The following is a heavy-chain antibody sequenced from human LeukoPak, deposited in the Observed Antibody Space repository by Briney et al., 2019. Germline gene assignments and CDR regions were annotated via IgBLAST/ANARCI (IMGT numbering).Heavy chain of an antibody. J-gene: IGHJ6*02. CDR3: AGAGGYGDYSIYYYGMDV. CDR1: GYTFNSND. D-gene: IGHD4-17*01. V-gene: IGHV1-8*01. Sequence: ASVKVSCKASGYTFNSNDINWMRQATGQGLEWMGWMNPNSGNTGYAQRFQGRVTMTRNTSISTAYTELSSLRSDDTAVYYCAGAGGYGDYSIYYYGMDVWGQGTTVTVSS. CDR2: MNPNSGNT.